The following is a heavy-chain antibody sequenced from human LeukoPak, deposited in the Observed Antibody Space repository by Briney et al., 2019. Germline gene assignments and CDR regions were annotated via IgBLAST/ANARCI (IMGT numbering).Heavy chain of an antibody. D-gene: IGHD3-10*01. V-gene: IGHV4-4*07. CDR3: ARRNSMVRGVIWFDP. CDR1: GGSISSYY. CDR2: IYTSGST. J-gene: IGHJ5*02. Sequence: PSETLSLTCTVSGGSISSYYWSWIRQPAGKGLEWIGRIYTSGSTNYNPSPKSRVTISVDTSKNQFSLKLSSVTAADTAVYYCARRNSMVRGVIWFDPWGQGTLVTVSS.